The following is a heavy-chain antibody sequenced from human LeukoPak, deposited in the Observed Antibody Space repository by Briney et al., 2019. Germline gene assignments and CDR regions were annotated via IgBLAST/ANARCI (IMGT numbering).Heavy chain of an antibody. Sequence: SETLCLTCTVSGGSISSGSYYWSWIRQPAGKGLEWIGRIYTSGSTNYNASRKSRVTISVDTAKNQFSPKLSSVTAEDTAVYYCARDRWGSYYYDSSGSSLGYFDLWGRGTLVTVSS. J-gene: IGHJ2*01. D-gene: IGHD3-22*01. CDR1: GGSISSGSYY. V-gene: IGHV4-61*02. CDR2: IYTSGST. CDR3: ARDRWGSYYYDSSGSSLGYFDL.